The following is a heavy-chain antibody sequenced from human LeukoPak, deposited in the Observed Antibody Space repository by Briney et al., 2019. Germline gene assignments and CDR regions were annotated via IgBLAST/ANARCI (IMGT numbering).Heavy chain of an antibody. Sequence: PGGSLRLSCAASGFTFSDYYMSWIRQAPGKGLEWVSYMSESGSSIYYAASVKGRFTISRDNVNHSLFLQMNSLRAEDTAVYYCARGKRRFGSWGQGTLVTVSS. CDR2: MSESGSSI. CDR1: GFTFSDYY. J-gene: IGHJ4*02. V-gene: IGHV3-11*01. CDR3: ARGKRRFGS.